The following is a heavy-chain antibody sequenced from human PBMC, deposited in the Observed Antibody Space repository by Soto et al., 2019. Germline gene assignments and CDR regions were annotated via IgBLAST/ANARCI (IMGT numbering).Heavy chain of an antibody. V-gene: IGHV3-33*01. CDR1: GFTFSSYG. Sequence: GGSLRLSCAASGFTFSSYGMHWVRQAPGKGLEWVAVIWYDGSNKYYADSVKGRFTISRDNSKNTLDLQMNSLRAEDTAVYYCARDPLDFWSGSVYYYMDVWGKGTTVTVSS. J-gene: IGHJ6*03. D-gene: IGHD3-3*01. CDR3: ARDPLDFWSGSVYYYMDV. CDR2: IWYDGSNK.